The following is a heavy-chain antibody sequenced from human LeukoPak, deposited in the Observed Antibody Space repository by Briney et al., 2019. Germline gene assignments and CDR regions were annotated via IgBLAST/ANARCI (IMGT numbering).Heavy chain of an antibody. CDR3: AMPNYVILTGLDLYYYYGMDV. V-gene: IGHV3-7*01. Sequence: GGSLRLSCAASGFTFSSYWMSWVRQAPGKGLGWVANIKQDGSEKYYVDSVKGRFTISRDNAKNSLYLQMNSLRAEDTAVYYCAMPNYVILTGLDLYYYYGMDVWGQGTTVTVSS. J-gene: IGHJ6*02. CDR1: GFTFSSYW. D-gene: IGHD3-9*01. CDR2: IKQDGSEK.